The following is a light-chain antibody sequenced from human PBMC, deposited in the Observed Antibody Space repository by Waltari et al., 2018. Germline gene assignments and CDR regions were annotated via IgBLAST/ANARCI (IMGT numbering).Light chain of an antibody. CDR1: RPNIGAGYD. V-gene: IGLV1-40*01. CDR2: RDD. J-gene: IGLJ2*01. Sequence: QSVLTQPPSVSGAPGQSVTISCTGSRPNIGAGYDVHWYQQIPGSAPKVLIYRDDNRPSGVPGRFSGSKSGTSASLSVTGLHVEDEADYFCQSFDRDLNAVLFGGGTKLTVL. CDR3: QSFDRDLNAVL.